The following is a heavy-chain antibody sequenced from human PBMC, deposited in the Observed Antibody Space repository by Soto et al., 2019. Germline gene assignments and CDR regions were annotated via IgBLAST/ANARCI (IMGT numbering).Heavy chain of an antibody. CDR2: ISSSSSTI. V-gene: IGHV3-48*02. Sequence: GGSLRLSCAASGFTFSSYSMNWVRQAPGKGLEWVSYISSSSSTIYYADSVKGRFTISRDNAKNSLYLQMNSLRDEDKAVYYCARDHGAYSSSRGEYAFDIWGQGTMVTVSS. CDR3: ARDHGAYSSSRGEYAFDI. CDR1: GFTFSSYS. J-gene: IGHJ3*02. D-gene: IGHD6-13*01.